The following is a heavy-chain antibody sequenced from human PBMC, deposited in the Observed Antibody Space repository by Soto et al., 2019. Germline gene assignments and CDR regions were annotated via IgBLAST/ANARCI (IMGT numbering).Heavy chain of an antibody. CDR3: AHGGPAASLDF. CDR1: GFSLSNPGVG. J-gene: IGHJ4*02. CDR2: IYWNDVR. V-gene: IGHV2-5*01. D-gene: IGHD2-2*01. Sequence: QITLKESGPTLVKPTQTLTLTCTFSGFSLSNPGVGMGWVRQPPGKALQWLAVIYWNDVRRYSPSLKTRLTITKDTSKNQVVLTMTDMDPVDTATYYCAHGGPAASLDFWGQGTLVTVSS.